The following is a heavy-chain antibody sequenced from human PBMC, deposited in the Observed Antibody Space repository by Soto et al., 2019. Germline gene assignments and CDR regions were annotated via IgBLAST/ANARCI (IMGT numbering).Heavy chain of an antibody. J-gene: IGHJ4*02. CDR2: ISGSGGST. CDR3: AKDTGKIAAAEPFDY. Sequence: LRLSCAASGFTFSSYAISWVRQSPWKGLEWVSAISGSGGSTYYADSVKGRFTISRDNSKNTLYLQMNSLRAEDTAVYYCAKDTGKIAAAEPFDYWGQGTLVTVSS. D-gene: IGHD6-13*01. V-gene: IGHV3-23*01. CDR1: GFTFSSYA.